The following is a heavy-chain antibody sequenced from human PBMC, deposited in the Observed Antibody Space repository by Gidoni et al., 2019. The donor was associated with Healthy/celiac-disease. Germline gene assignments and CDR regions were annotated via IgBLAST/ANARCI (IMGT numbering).Heavy chain of an antibody. CDR1: GFTFSSYG. CDR2: IWYDGSNK. D-gene: IGHD6-13*01. J-gene: IGHJ4*02. V-gene: IGHV3-33*01. CDR3: ARDRDSWYGSFDY. Sequence: QVQLVESGGGVVQPGRSLILSCAASGFTFSSYGIHWVRQAPGKGLEWVAVIWYDGSNKYYADSVKGRFTISRDNSKNTLYLQMNSLRAEDTAVYYCARDRDSWYGSFDYWGQGTLVTVSS.